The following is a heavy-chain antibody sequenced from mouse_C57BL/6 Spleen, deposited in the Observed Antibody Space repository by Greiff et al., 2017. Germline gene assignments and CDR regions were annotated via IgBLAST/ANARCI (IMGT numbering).Heavy chain of an antibody. V-gene: IGHV1-80*01. J-gene: IGHJ2*01. Sequence: VQLQQSGAELVKPGASVKISCKASGYAFSSYWMNWVKQRPGKGLEWIGQIYPGDGDTNYNGKFKGQATLTADKSSSTAYMQLSSLTSEDSAVXFCARSPYYYGSSPFDCWGQGTTLTVSS. D-gene: IGHD1-1*01. CDR1: GYAFSSYW. CDR3: ARSPYYYGSSPFDC. CDR2: IYPGDGDT.